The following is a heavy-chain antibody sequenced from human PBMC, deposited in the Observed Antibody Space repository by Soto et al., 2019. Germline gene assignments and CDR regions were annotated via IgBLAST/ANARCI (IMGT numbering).Heavy chain of an antibody. CDR2: ISYDGSNK. CDR1: GFTFSSYG. D-gene: IGHD2-2*01. J-gene: IGHJ5*02. V-gene: IGHV3-30*18. Sequence: GGSLRLSCAASGFTFSSYGMHWVRQAPGKGLEWVAVISYDGSNKYYADSVKGRFTISRDNSKNTLYLQMNSLRAEDTAVYYCAKEPVYCISTSCCNWFDPWGQGTLVTVSS. CDR3: AKEPVYCISTSCCNWFDP.